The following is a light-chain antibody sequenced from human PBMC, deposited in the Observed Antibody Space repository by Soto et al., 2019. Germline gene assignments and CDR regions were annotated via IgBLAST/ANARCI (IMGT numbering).Light chain of an antibody. CDR1: QSISSW. V-gene: IGKV1-5*03. CDR3: QQYNSYWT. CDR2: KAS. Sequence: DIQMTQSPSTLSASVGARFTITCRASQSISSWLAWYQQKPGKAPKLLIYKASSLESGVPSRFSGSGSGTEFTLIISSLQPDDFATYYCQQYNSYWTFGQGTKVDIK. J-gene: IGKJ1*01.